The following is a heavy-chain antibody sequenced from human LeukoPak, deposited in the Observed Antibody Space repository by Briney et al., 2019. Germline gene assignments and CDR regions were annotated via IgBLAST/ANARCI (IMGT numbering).Heavy chain of an antibody. Sequence: ASVKVSCKASGYTFTNYAMHWVRQAPGQRLEWMGWINGGNGNTKYSQNFQGRVTITRDTSASTAYMELSGLRSEDTAVYYCARGGDTYYYDSSGYFGIWGQGTLVTVSS. D-gene: IGHD3-22*01. V-gene: IGHV1-3*01. J-gene: IGHJ4*02. CDR2: INGGNGNT. CDR1: GYTFTNYA. CDR3: ARGGDTYYYDSSGYFGI.